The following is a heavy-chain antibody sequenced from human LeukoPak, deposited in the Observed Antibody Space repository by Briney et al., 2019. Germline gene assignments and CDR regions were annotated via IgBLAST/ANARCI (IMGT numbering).Heavy chain of an antibody. CDR3: ASSQSFDRNTNFFDL. Sequence: HPGGSLRLSCAASGFTFSRYGMSWVCQAPGKGLEWVSAISGSGGSTYYADSVKGRFTISRDNSKNTLYLQMDSLRVDDTAIYYCASSQSFDRNTNFFDLWGQGTLVTVSS. V-gene: IGHV3-23*01. CDR2: ISGSGGST. CDR1: GFTFSRYG. D-gene: IGHD1-26*01. J-gene: IGHJ4*02.